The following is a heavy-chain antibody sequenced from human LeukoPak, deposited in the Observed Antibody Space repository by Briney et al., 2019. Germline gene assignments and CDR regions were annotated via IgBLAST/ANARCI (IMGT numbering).Heavy chain of an antibody. CDR1: VGTFSSYA. CDR3: ARDREPYYYYYGMDV. D-gene: IGHD1-14*01. CDR2: IIPIFGTA. Sequence: SVKVSCKASVGTFSSYAISWVRQAPGQGLEWMGGIIPIFGTANYAQKFQGRVTITADKSTSTAYMELSSLRSEDTAVYYCARDREPYYYYYGMDVWGKGTTVTVSS. J-gene: IGHJ6*04. V-gene: IGHV1-69*06.